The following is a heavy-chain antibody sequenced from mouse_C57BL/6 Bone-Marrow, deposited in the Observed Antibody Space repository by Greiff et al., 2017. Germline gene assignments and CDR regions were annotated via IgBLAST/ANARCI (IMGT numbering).Heavy chain of an antibody. D-gene: IGHD1-1*01. CDR1: GFNIKDDY. Sequence: VQLQQSGAELVRPGASVKLSCTASGFNIKDDYMHWVKQRPEQGLEWIGWIDPENGDPEYASKFQGKATITADTSSNTAYLQLSSLTSEDTAVYYCTTYYYGSSYVYWYFDVWGTGTTVTVSS. CDR2: IDPENGDP. V-gene: IGHV14-4*01. CDR3: TTYYYGSSYVYWYFDV. J-gene: IGHJ1*03.